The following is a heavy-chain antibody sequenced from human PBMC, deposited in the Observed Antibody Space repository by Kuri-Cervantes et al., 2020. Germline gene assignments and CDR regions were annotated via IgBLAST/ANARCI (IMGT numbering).Heavy chain of an antibody. J-gene: IGHJ4*02. CDR3: AKGGNFDY. D-gene: IGHD2-15*01. V-gene: IGHV3-23*01. CDR2: TGPGGTDT. CDR1: GFSLSSGA. Sequence: GGSLRLSCAASGFSLSSGAMSWVRQAPGKGLEWVSTTGPGGTDTYYPDSVKGRFTISRDNSKNTLYLQMNSLRAEDTAVYYCAKGGNFDYWGQGTLVTVSS.